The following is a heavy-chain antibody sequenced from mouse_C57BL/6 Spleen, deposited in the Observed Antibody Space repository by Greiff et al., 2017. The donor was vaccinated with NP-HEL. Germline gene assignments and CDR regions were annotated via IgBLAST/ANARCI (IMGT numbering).Heavy chain of an antibody. CDR2: INPNNGGT. CDR1: GYTFTDYN. J-gene: IGHJ4*01. V-gene: IGHV1-22*01. Sequence: EVQLQESGPELVKPGASVKMSCKASGYTFTDYNMHWVKQSHGKSLEWIGYINPNNGGTSYNQKFKGKATLTVNKSSSTAYMELRSLTSEDSAVYYCARAGTGTYAMDYWGQGTSVTVSS. D-gene: IGHD4-1*01. CDR3: ARAGTGTYAMDY.